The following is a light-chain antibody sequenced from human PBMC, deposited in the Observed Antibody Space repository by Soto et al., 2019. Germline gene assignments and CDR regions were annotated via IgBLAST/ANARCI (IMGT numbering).Light chain of an antibody. CDR1: QNINSW. V-gene: IGKV1-12*01. Sequence: DIQMTQSPSTLSASVGDRVTITCRASQNINSWLAWYQQKPGKAPKLLIYAASSLQSGVPSRFSGSGSGTDFTLTISSLRPEDFATYYCQQANSFPITFGQGTRLEIK. CDR3: QQANSFPIT. J-gene: IGKJ5*01. CDR2: AAS.